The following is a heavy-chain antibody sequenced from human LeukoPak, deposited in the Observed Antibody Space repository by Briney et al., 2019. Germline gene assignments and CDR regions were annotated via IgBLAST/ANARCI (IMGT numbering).Heavy chain of an antibody. Sequence: VASVKVSCKASGGTFSSYAISWVRQAPGQGLEWMGRIIPIFGTANYAQKFQGRVTITTDESTSTAYMELSSLRSEDTAVYHCASLDPDYSRFWFDPWGQGTLVTVSS. CDR1: GGTFSSYA. CDR3: ASLDPDYSRFWFDP. J-gene: IGHJ5*02. V-gene: IGHV1-69*05. D-gene: IGHD4-11*01. CDR2: IIPIFGTA.